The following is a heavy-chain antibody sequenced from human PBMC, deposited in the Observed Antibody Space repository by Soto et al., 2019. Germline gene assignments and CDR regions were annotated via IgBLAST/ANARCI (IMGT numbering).Heavy chain of an antibody. CDR3: ARDLPPPPAVAGTGSYYYYYYGMDV. CDR2: INTNTGNP. Sequence: ASVKVPCNASGYTFTSYPMSWVRQAPGQGLEWMGWINTNTGNPTYAQGFTGRFVFSLDTSVSTAYLQICSLKAEDTAVYYCARDLPPPPAVAGTGSYYYYYYGMDVWGQGTTVAVSS. J-gene: IGHJ6*02. CDR1: GYTFTSYP. D-gene: IGHD6-19*01. V-gene: IGHV7-4-1*01.